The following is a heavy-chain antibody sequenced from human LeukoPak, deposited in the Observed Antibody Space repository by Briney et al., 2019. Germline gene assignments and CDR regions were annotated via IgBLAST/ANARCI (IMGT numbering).Heavy chain of an antibody. D-gene: IGHD3-3*01. CDR1: GGSISSYY. CDR3: ARIRFLEWLLYLTWFDP. Sequence: TSETLSLTCTVSGGSISSYYWNWIRQPPGKGLEWIGYVYYIGSTNYNPSLKSRVTISVDTSKNQFSLKLSSVTAADTAVYYCARIRFLEWLLYLTWFDPWGQGTLVTVSS. CDR2: VYYIGST. V-gene: IGHV4-59*08. J-gene: IGHJ5*02.